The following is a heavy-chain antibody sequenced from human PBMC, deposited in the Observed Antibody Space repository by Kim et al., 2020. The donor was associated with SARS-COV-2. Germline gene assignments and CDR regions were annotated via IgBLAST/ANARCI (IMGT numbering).Heavy chain of an antibody. Sequence: NPSHKRRVTISVDTAKNQCSRKLSSGTAADTAVYYCARVGYSSSWYWFDPWGQGTLVTVSS. J-gene: IGHJ5*02. CDR3: ARVGYSSSWYWFDP. D-gene: IGHD6-13*01. V-gene: IGHV4-31*02.